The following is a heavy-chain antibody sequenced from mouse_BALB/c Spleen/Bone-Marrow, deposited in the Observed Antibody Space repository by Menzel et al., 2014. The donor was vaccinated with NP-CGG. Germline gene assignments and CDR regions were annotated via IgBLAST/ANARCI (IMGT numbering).Heavy chain of an antibody. CDR1: GYTFTDYA. Sequence: QVQLKQSGPELVRPGVSVKISCKGSGYTFTDYAMHWVKQSHAKSLEWIGVISTYPGNTNYNQKFKGKATMTVDKSSSTAYMELARLTSEDSAIYYCARGSYGSWFAYWGQGTLVTVSA. D-gene: IGHD1-1*01. CDR2: ISTYPGNT. V-gene: IGHV1-67*01. CDR3: ARGSYGSWFAY. J-gene: IGHJ3*01.